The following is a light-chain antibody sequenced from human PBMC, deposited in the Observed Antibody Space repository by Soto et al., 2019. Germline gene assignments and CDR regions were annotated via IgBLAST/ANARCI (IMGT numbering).Light chain of an antibody. J-gene: IGLJ1*01. CDR3: TARADGLSGYV. CDR1: TSNIGSHY. CDR2: ENG. Sequence: QSGLTQPPSASGTPGQRVTISCSGSTSNIGSHYVFWYQQFPGMAPKLIIFENGQRPSGVPARFSGSKSGTSASLAITGLRPEHEPVSYCTARADGLSGYVFAAGTMVTVL. V-gene: IGLV1-47*01.